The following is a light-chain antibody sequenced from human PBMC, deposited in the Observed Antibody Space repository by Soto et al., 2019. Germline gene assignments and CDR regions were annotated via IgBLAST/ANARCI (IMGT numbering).Light chain of an antibody. V-gene: IGKV3-15*01. CDR3: QQYSDWPWT. CDR2: GAS. Sequence: EILMTQSPSTLSVSPGERATLSCRASQNINSKLAWYQQKPGQTPRLLISGASTRATEFPTRFSGDGSGTEFTLSISSLQSEDFAVYYCQQYSDWPWTFGQGTKVDIK. J-gene: IGKJ1*01. CDR1: QNINSK.